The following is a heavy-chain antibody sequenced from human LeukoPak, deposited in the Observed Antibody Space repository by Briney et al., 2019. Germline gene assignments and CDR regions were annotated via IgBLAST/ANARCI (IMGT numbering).Heavy chain of an antibody. CDR1: GYSISSGYY. J-gene: IGHJ4*02. Sequence: PSETLSLTCTVSGYSISSGYYWGWIRQPPGKGLYSIGSIYHSGNTYYNPSLKSRVTISMDTSTNQFSLKLSSVTAADTAVYYCARIPTGEHYFEYWGQGTLVTVSS. CDR3: ARIPTGEHYFEY. D-gene: IGHD7-27*01. V-gene: IGHV4-38-2*02. CDR2: IYHSGNT.